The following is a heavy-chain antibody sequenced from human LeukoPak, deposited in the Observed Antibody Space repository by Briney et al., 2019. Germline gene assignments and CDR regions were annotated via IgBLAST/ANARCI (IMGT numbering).Heavy chain of an antibody. CDR3: ATDRIGGDPPDY. CDR2: FDPEDGET. Sequence: ASVKVSCKVSGYTLTELSMHWVRQAPGKGLEWMGGFDPEDGETIYAQEFQGRVTMTEDTSTDTAYMELSSLRSEDTAVYYCATDRIGGDPPDYWGQGTLVTVSS. CDR1: GYTLTELS. V-gene: IGHV1-24*01. D-gene: IGHD4-17*01. J-gene: IGHJ4*02.